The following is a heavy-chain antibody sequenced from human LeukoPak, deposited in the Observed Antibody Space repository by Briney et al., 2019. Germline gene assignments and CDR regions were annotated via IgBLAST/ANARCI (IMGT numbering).Heavy chain of an antibody. V-gene: IGHV4-39*07. D-gene: IGHD6-13*01. J-gene: IGHJ1*01. CDR3: ARDWSLAAGGKGYFQH. CDR1: GGSINSGSYY. Sequence: SETLSLTCTVSGGSINSGSYYWGWVRQPPGKGLEWIGNIYYSGSAYYNPSLKSRVTISIDTSKNQFSLKLRSVTAADTAVYYCARDWSLAAGGKGYFQHWGQGTLVTVSS. CDR2: IYYSGSA.